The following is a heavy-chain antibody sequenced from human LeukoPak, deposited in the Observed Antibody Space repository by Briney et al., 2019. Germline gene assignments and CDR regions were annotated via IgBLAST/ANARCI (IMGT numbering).Heavy chain of an antibody. CDR2: IDGGGGGT. CDR3: ARRIGGTKDY. Sequence: GGSLRLPCAASGFTFSNDVMSWVRQAPGKGPEWVSSIDGGGGGTDYADSVRGRFTISRDNFKNTSYLQMNSLRADDTAVYYCARRIGGTKDYWGRGAQVTVSS. J-gene: IGHJ4*02. D-gene: IGHD3-3*01. V-gene: IGHV3-23*01. CDR1: GFTFSNDV.